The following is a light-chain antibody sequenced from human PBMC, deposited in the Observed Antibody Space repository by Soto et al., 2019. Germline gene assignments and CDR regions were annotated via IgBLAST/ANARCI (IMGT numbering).Light chain of an antibody. CDR3: QQLNNYPRT. V-gene: IGKV1-9*01. J-gene: IGKJ3*01. Sequence: IQLTQSPSSLSASVGDRVTITCRASQGISSYLAWYQQKPGKAPKLLIYGASTLQSGVPSRFSGSGPGTDFTLTISSLQPEDFATYYCQQLNNYPRTFGPGTKVDIK. CDR1: QGISSY. CDR2: GAS.